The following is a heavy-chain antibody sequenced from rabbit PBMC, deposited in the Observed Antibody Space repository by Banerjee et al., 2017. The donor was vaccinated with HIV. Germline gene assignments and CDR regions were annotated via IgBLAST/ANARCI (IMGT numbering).Heavy chain of an antibody. CDR1: GFSFSSSYW. V-gene: IGHV1S45*01. CDR3: ARSGSSGWVNL. D-gene: IGHD4-1*01. CDR2: INTGSSGTT. Sequence: QEQLEESGGDLVKPEGSLTLTCTASGFSFSSSYWIYWVRQAPGKGLEWIGCINTGSSGTTYYASWAKGRFTISKTSSTTVTLQMTSLTVADTATYFCARSGSSGWVNLWGPGTLVTVS. J-gene: IGHJ4*01.